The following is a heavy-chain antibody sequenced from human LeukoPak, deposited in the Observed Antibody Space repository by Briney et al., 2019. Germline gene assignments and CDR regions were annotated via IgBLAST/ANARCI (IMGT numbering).Heavy chain of an antibody. CDR2: IYTSGST. CDR3: AGGRCSSTSCYAGDY. J-gene: IGHJ4*02. Sequence: SETLSLTCTVSGGSISSYYWSWIRQPAGKGLEWIGRIYTSGSTNYNPPLKSRVTISVDKSKNQFSLKLSSVTAADTAVYYCAGGRCSSTSCYAGDYWGQGTLVTVSS. D-gene: IGHD2-2*01. V-gene: IGHV4-4*07. CDR1: GGSISSYY.